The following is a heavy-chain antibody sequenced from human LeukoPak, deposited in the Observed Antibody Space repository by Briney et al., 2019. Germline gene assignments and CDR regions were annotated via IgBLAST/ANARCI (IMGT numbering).Heavy chain of an antibody. V-gene: IGHV4-59*01. Sequence: SETLSLTSTVSGGSISSYYWSWIRQPPGKGLEWIGYIYYSGSTNYNPSLKSRVAISVDTSENQFSLKLSSVTAADAAVYYCARDQIAAAGSWFDPWGQGTLVTVSS. CDR3: ARDQIAAAGSWFDP. D-gene: IGHD6-13*01. CDR1: GGSISSYY. CDR2: IYYSGST. J-gene: IGHJ5*02.